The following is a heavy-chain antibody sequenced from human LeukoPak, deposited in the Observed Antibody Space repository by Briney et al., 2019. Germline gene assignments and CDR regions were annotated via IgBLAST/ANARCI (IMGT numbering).Heavy chain of an antibody. CDR3: AREFSTVTTLDY. CDR1: GYTFTSYY. Sequence: GASVKVSCKASGYTFTSYYMHWVRQAPGQGLEWMGIINPSGGSTSYAQKLQGRVTMTRDTSTSTVYMERSSLRSEDTAVYYCAREFSTVTTLDYWGQGTLVTVSS. CDR2: INPSGGST. J-gene: IGHJ4*02. V-gene: IGHV1-46*01. D-gene: IGHD4-17*01.